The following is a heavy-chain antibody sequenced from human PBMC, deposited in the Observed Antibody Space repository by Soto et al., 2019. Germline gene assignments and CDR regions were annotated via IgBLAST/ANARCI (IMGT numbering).Heavy chain of an antibody. CDR1: GGSISSGGYY. J-gene: IGHJ5*02. CDR3: ARVFSDSSSFFDP. D-gene: IGHD6-13*01. V-gene: IGHV4-31*03. Sequence: QVQLQESGPGLVKPSQTLSLTCTVSGGSISSGGYYWSWIRQHPGKGLEWIGYSYYSGSTYYNPSLKGRVTISVDTSKNQFSLKLSSVTAADTAVYYCARVFSDSSSFFDPWGQGTLVTVSS. CDR2: SYYSGST.